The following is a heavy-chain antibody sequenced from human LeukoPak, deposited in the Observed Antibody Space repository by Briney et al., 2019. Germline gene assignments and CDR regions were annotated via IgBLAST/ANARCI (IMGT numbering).Heavy chain of an antibody. D-gene: IGHD2-15*01. J-gene: IGHJ4*02. CDR2: INAGNGNT. CDR3: ARGVVDRPFDY. V-gene: IGHV1-3*01. CDR1: GYTFTSYA. Sequence: ASVEVSCKASGYTFTSYAMHWVRQAPGQRLEWMGWINAGNGNTKYSQKFQGRVTITRDTSASTAYMELSSLRSEDTAVYYCARGVVDRPFDYWGQGTLVTVSS.